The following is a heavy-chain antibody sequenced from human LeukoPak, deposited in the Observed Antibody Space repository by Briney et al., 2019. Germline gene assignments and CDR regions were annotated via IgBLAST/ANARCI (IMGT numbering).Heavy chain of an antibody. D-gene: IGHD3-10*01. Sequence: ASVKVSCKASGYTFTSYDINWVRQAIGQGLEWMGWMNPNSGNTGYAQKFQGRVTMTRNTSISTAYMELSSLRSEDTAVYYCARLRYYGSGSYYKNWFDPWGQGTLVTVSS. CDR1: GYTFTSYD. CDR3: ARLRYYGSGSYYKNWFDP. V-gene: IGHV1-8*01. J-gene: IGHJ5*02. CDR2: MNPNSGNT.